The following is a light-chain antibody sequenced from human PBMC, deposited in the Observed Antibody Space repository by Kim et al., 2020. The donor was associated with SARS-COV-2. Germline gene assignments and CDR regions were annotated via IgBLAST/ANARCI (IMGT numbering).Light chain of an antibody. CDR3: QLRSNWPLMFT. CDR2: DTS. J-gene: IGKJ2*01. V-gene: IGKV3-11*01. Sequence: PGDRATLSCRARQSASSYLAWYQQKPGQAPRLLIYDTSNRATGIPARFSGSGSGTDFTLTINSLEPEDFAVYYCQLRSNWPLMFTFGQGTKVDIK. CDR1: QSASSY.